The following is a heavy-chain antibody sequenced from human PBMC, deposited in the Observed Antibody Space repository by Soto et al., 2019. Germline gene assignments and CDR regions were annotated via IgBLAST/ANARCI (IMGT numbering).Heavy chain of an antibody. CDR2: IYYSGST. J-gene: IGHJ4*02. CDR1: GGSISSSSYY. V-gene: IGHV4-39*01. CDR3: ARHSKSYSSGQPFDY. D-gene: IGHD6-19*01. Sequence: QLQLQESGPALVKPSETLSLTCTVSGGSISSSSYYWGWIRQPPGKGLEWIGSIYYSGSTYYNPSLKSRVTISVDTSKNQFSLKLSSVTAADTAVYYCARHSKSYSSGQPFDYWGQGTLVTVSS.